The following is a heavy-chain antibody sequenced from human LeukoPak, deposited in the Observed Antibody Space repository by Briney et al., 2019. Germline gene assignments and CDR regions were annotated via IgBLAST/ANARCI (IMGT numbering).Heavy chain of an antibody. CDR2: ISAYNGYT. J-gene: IGHJ4*02. V-gene: IGHV1-18*01. Sequence: RASVKVSCKASGYSFTNYGISWVRQAPGQGLEWMGWISAYNGYTHFAQKFQGRVTMTTDTSTSTAYMELRSLRSDDTAVYYCARGFPPRRNYDSSGYYSNYFDHWGQGTLVTVSS. D-gene: IGHD3-22*01. CDR3: ARGFPPRRNYDSSGYYSNYFDH. CDR1: GYSFTNYG.